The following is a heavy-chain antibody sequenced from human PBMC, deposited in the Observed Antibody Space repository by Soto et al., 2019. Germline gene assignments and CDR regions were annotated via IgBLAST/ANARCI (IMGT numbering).Heavy chain of an antibody. J-gene: IGHJ4*02. V-gene: IGHV4-4*07. CDR1: GGSISTYY. D-gene: IGHD3-3*01. CDR3: ARGGHDLWSGPFDY. Sequence: QGHLQESGPGLVRPSETLSLTCSVSGGSISTYYCNWIRQPAGKRLEWIGRIDTSGSTNYNPSLKSRVTMSVDTSKNHFYLKVSSVTAADTAVYYCARGGHDLWSGPFDYWGQGTPVNVSS. CDR2: IDTSGST.